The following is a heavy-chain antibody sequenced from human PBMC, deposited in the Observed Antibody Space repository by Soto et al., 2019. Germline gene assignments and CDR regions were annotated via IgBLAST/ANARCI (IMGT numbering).Heavy chain of an antibody. V-gene: IGHV3-7*01. CDR1: GFTFSSYW. CDR3: AGWSTVYNEAFDI. Sequence: EVQLVESGGGLVQPGGSLRLSCAASGFTFSSYWLSWVRQAPGKGLEWVANIKQDGSEKYYVDSVKGRFTISRDNAKNSLYLQMNSLSAGDTAVYYCAGWSTVYNEAFDIWGQGTMVSVSS. J-gene: IGHJ3*02. CDR2: IKQDGSEK. D-gene: IGHD1-1*01.